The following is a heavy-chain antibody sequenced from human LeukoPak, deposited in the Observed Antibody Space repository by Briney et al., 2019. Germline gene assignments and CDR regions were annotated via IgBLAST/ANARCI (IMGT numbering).Heavy chain of an antibody. CDR1: GFTFSTYF. D-gene: IGHD2-21*01. CDR3: ARERQDTILHSGAFDI. Sequence: GRSLRLSCAASGFTFSTYFMHWVRQAPGKGLEWVADIASDRSHTFYVESVKGRSTISRDNSKNTLYLQMNSLRAEDTAVYFCARERQDTILHSGAFDIWGQGTMVTVSS. CDR2: IASDRSHT. J-gene: IGHJ3*02. V-gene: IGHV3-30-3*01.